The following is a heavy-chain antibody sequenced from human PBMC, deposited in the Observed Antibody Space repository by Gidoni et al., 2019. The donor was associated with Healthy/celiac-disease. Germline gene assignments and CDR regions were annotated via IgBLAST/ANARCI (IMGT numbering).Heavy chain of an antibody. CDR2: FIPIFGTA. J-gene: IGHJ4*02. D-gene: IGHD6-13*01. CDR3: ARNSEPLGIAAAGDY. CDR1: GGTFSSYA. V-gene: IGHV1-69*01. Sequence: QVQLAQSGAEVKKPGSSVKVSCKASGGTFSSYAISWVRQAPGQGLEWLGGFIPIFGTANYAQKFQGRVTITADESTSTAYMELSSLRSEDTAVYYCARNSEPLGIAAAGDYWGQGTLVTVSS.